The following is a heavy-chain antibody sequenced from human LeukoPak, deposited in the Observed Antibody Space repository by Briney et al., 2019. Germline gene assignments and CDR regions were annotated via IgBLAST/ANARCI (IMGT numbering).Heavy chain of an antibody. CDR1: GGSISSYY. CDR2: IYYSGAT. D-gene: IGHD6-13*01. CDR3: ARGVYIAAAQYGY. Sequence: SETLSLTCTVSGGSISSYYWSWIRQPPGKGLEWIGYIYYSGATNYNPSLKSRVTISIDTSKNQFSLKLSSVTAADTAVYYCARGVYIAAAQYGYWGQGTLVTVSS. V-gene: IGHV4-59*01. J-gene: IGHJ4*02.